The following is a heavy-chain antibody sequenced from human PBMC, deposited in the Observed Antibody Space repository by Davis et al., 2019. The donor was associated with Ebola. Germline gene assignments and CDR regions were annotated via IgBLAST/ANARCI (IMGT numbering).Heavy chain of an antibody. CDR1: GFSFSSFA. J-gene: IGHJ4*02. D-gene: IGHD1-26*01. CDR3: AKDKGQWELPDH. Sequence: GESLKISCAASGFSFSSFAMSWVRQAPGKGLALVSASSDNGGRTYYADSVRGRFTISRDNSKNTLYLQMNSLRVEDTAVYYCAKDKGQWELPDHWGQGTLVTVSS. CDR2: SSDNGGRT. V-gene: IGHV3-23*01.